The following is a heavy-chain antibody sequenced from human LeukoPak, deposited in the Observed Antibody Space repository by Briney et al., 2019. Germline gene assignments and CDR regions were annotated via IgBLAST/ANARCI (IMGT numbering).Heavy chain of an antibody. CDR3: ARDGGRIAAAGTVNYYYYYYMDV. D-gene: IGHD6-13*01. CDR2: IFYSGTA. Sequence: PSETLSLTCTVSGGSINNYYWNWIRQSPGKGLEWIGYIFYSGTANYNPSLKSRVTISADSSKNQFSLKLSSVTAADTAVYYCARDGGRIAAAGTVNYYYYYYMDVWGKGTTVTVSS. J-gene: IGHJ6*03. V-gene: IGHV4-59*12. CDR1: GGSINNYY.